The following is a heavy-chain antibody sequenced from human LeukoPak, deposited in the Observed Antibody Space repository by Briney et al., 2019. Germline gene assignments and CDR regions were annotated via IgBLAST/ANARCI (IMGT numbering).Heavy chain of an antibody. D-gene: IGHD1-26*01. CDR2: IKSDGSST. J-gene: IGHJ4*02. CDR1: GFTFSSYW. CDR3: ASQTVVGATDY. V-gene: IGHV3-74*01. Sequence: GGSLRLSCAASGFTFSSYWMHWVRHAPGKGLVLVSRIKSDGSSTSYADSVQCRFTISRDNAKNTLYLQMNSLRAEDTAVYYCASQTVVGATDYWGQGTLVTVSS.